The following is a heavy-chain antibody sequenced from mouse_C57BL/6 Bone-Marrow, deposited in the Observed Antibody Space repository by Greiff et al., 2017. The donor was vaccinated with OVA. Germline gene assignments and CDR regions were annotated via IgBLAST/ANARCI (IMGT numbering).Heavy chain of an antibody. Sequence: EVQLQESGPELVKPGASVKMSCKASGYTFTDYNMHWVKQSHGKSLEWIGYINPNNGGTSYNQKFKGKATLTVNKSSSTAYMELRSLTSEDSAVYYCARRGITGSSYGFAYWGQGTLVTVSA. CDR3: ARRGITGSSYGFAY. J-gene: IGHJ3*01. CDR2: INPNNGGT. V-gene: IGHV1-22*01. D-gene: IGHD1-1*01. CDR1: GYTFTDYN.